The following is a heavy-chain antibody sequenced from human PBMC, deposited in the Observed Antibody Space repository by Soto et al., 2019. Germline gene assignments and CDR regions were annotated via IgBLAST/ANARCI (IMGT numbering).Heavy chain of an antibody. D-gene: IGHD2-15*01. CDR2: ISAGSEGA. J-gene: IGHJ4*02. V-gene: IGHV3-23*01. Sequence: EVQLLESGGSLVQPGGALRLSCAASGLTFSSHAMSWVRQAPGKGLEWISSISAGSEGAYYADSVKGRFTISRDNSNSTLYLQMNSLRAEDTAVYHCARDLWWYLHWGQGTLVTVSS. CDR3: ARDLWWYLH. CDR1: GLTFSSHA.